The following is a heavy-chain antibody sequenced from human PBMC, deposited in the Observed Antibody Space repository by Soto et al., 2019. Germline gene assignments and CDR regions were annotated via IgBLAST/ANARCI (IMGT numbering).Heavy chain of an antibody. D-gene: IGHD6-6*01. CDR1: GFTVSSNY. CDR2: IYSGGST. Sequence: GGSLRLSCAASGFTVSSNYMSWVRQAPGKGLEWVSVIYSGGSTYYADSVKGRFTIXXXNSKNTLYLQMNSLRAEDTAVYYCAXXXXXXAAIFGYSSSSYYYYYMDVWGKGTTVTVSS. J-gene: IGHJ6*03. V-gene: IGHV3-53*04. CDR3: AXXXXXXAAIFGYSSSSYYYYYMDV.